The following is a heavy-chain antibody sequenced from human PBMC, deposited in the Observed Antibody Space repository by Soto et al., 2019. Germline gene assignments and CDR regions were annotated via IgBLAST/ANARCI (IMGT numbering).Heavy chain of an antibody. J-gene: IGHJ4*02. CDR2: IWYDGSNK. Sequence: QVQLVESGGGVVQPGRSLRLSCAASGFSFSRYGMHWVLQAPGKGLEWVAVIWYDGSNKYYADSVKGRFTISRDNSRNTLFLQMNSLRAEDTAVYYCAKTYYYGSGSYCPFDSWGQGTLVTVSS. D-gene: IGHD3-10*01. CDR3: AKTYYYGSGSYCPFDS. V-gene: IGHV3-33*06. CDR1: GFSFSRYG.